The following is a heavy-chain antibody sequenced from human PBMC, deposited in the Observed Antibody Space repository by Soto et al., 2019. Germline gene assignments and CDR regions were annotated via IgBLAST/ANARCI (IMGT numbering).Heavy chain of an antibody. Sequence: QVQLVESGGGVVQPGRSLRLSCEASGFIFSTYGIHWVRQAPGKGLEWVAVIWHDGSVKYYADSVKGRFTISRDNSKNSLYLQMNSLRVEDTALHYCARAVGPYDYWGQGTLVIVSS. CDR2: IWHDGSVK. D-gene: IGHD1-26*01. V-gene: IGHV3-33*01. CDR3: ARAVGPYDY. CDR1: GFIFSTYG. J-gene: IGHJ4*02.